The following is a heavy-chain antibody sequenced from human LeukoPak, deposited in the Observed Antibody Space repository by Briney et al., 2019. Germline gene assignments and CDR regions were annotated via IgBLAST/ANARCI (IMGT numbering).Heavy chain of an antibody. CDR2: MNPNSGYT. Sequence: ASVKVSCKASGYTFTSYDINWVRQATGQGLEWMGWMNPNSGYTGYAQKFQDRVTITRDTSISTAYMELSSLRSEDTAVYYCARDSGYSTLGYFDYWGQGTLVTVSS. CDR1: GYTFTSYD. D-gene: IGHD5-12*01. V-gene: IGHV1-8*03. J-gene: IGHJ4*02. CDR3: ARDSGYSTLGYFDY.